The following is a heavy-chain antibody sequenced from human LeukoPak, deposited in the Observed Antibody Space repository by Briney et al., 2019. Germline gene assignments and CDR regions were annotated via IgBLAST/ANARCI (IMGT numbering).Heavy chain of an antibody. CDR1: GFTFSTYR. D-gene: IGHD3-9*01. CDR3: VTGLDSRGNS. Sequence: GGSLRLSCAASGFTFSTYRMHWVRQAPGKGLLWVSRIEGDGSGTTYADSVKGRFTISRDNAKSTLYLQRNSLRDEDTAVYYCVTGLDSRGNSWGQGTLVTVSS. V-gene: IGHV3-74*01. J-gene: IGHJ4*02. CDR2: IEGDGSGT.